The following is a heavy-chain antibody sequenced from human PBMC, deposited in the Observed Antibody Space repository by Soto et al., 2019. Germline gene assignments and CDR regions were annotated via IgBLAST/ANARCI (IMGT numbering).Heavy chain of an antibody. V-gene: IGHV4-4*02. CDR3: ARGGRDFDWSNWFDP. CDR2: IYHRGST. CDR1: GGSISSSNW. D-gene: IGHD3-9*01. Sequence: QVQLQESGPGLVKPSGTLSLTCAVSGGSISSSNWWSWVRQPPGKGLEWIGEIYHRGSTNYNPSLKSRVTISVAKSKTQFSLKLSSVTAADTAVYYCARGGRDFDWSNWFDPWGQGTLVTVSS. J-gene: IGHJ5*02.